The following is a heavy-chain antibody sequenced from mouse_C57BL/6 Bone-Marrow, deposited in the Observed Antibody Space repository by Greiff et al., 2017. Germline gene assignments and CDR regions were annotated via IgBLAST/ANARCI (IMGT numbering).Heavy chain of an antibody. D-gene: IGHD1-1*01. CDR2: ISYSGST. Sequence: EVQLQESGPGLAKPSQTLSLTCSVTGYSITSDYWNWIRKFPGHKLEYMGYISYSGSTYYNPSLKSRISITRDTSKNQYYLQLNSLTTEDTATYYCARFGYYYGSSYDYFDYWGQGTTLTVSS. CDR1: GYSITSDY. V-gene: IGHV3-8*01. J-gene: IGHJ2*01. CDR3: ARFGYYYGSSYDYFDY.